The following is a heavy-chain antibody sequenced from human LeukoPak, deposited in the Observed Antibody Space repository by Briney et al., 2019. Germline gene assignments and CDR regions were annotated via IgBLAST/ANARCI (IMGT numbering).Heavy chain of an antibody. D-gene: IGHD3-10*01. J-gene: IGHJ4*02. Sequence: GGSLRLSCAASGFTFSNYAMTWVRQAPGKGLEWVSGISDSGGSTYYADSVKGRFTISRDNSKNTLYLQMNSLRAEDTAVYYCAKSLSGGGYYFEYWGQGTLVTISS. CDR1: GFTFSNYA. V-gene: IGHV3-23*01. CDR2: ISDSGGST. CDR3: AKSLSGGGYYFEY.